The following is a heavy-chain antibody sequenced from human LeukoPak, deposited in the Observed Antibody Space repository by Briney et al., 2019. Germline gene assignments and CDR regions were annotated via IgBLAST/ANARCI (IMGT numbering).Heavy chain of an antibody. CDR1: GFTFSSHA. Sequence: GGSLRLSCAASGFTFSSHAMHWVRQAPGKGLEWVALIRNDGANEYYADSVKGRFTISRDNSKNTLYLQMNSLRAEDTAVYYCAREYLGYFDWYNADDAFDIWGQGTMVTVSS. D-gene: IGHD3-9*01. CDR2: IRNDGANE. CDR3: AREYLGYFDWYNADDAFDI. V-gene: IGHV3-30*02. J-gene: IGHJ3*02.